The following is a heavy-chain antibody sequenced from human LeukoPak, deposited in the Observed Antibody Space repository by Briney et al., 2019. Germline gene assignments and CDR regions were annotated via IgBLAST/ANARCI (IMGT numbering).Heavy chain of an antibody. D-gene: IGHD4-17*01. J-gene: IGHJ4*02. CDR3: ANEIRPNDY. CDR2: ISISGDTT. CDR1: GFTFSSHA. Sequence: GGSLRLSCGASGFTFSSHAMTWVRQAPGKGLEWVSAISISGDTTYYADAVKGRFTISRDNSKNTVYLQMNSLRAEDTTVYYCANEIRPNDYWGQGTLVTVSS. V-gene: IGHV3-23*01.